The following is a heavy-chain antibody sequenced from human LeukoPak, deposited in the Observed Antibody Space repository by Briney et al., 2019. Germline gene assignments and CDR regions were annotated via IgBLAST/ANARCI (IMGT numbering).Heavy chain of an antibody. J-gene: IGHJ4*02. CDR3: ARGTVTMVDY. D-gene: IGHD3-10*01. CDR1: GFTVSSNY. CDR2: IYSGGST. V-gene: IGHV3-66*01. Sequence: GGSLRLSCAASGFTVSSNYMSWVRQAPGRGLEWVSVIYSGGSTYYADSVKGRFTISRDNSKNTLFLQMDSLRAGDTAVYYCARGTVTMVDYWGQGTLVTVSS.